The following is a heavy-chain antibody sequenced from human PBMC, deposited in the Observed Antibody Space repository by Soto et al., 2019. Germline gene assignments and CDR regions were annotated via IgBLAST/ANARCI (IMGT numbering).Heavy chain of an antibody. V-gene: IGHV3-33*01. Sequence: GGSLSLSCAASGFTFSSYGMHWVRQAPGKGLEWVAVIWYDGSNKYYADSVKGRFTISRDNSKNTLYLQMNSLKTEDTAVYYFTTGSGPGGKANYYYYGMDVWGQGTTVTVSS. D-gene: IGHD3-16*01. CDR3: TTGSGPGGKANYYYYGMDV. J-gene: IGHJ6*02. CDR2: IWYDGSNK. CDR1: GFTFSSYG.